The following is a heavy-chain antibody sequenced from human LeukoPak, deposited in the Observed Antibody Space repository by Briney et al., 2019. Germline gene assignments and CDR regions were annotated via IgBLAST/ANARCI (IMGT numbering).Heavy chain of an antibody. CDR2: IKQDGSGK. V-gene: IGHV3-7*03. J-gene: IGHJ6*02. D-gene: IGHD6-13*01. CDR3: ARDSSSWYYYYYGMDV. CDR1: GFTFSSYW. Sequence: GGSLRLSCAASGFTFSSYWMSWVRRAPGKGLEWVANIKQDGSGKYYVDSVKGRFTISRDNAKSSLYLQMSSLRAEDTAVYYCARDSSSWYYYYYGMDVWGQGTTVTVSS.